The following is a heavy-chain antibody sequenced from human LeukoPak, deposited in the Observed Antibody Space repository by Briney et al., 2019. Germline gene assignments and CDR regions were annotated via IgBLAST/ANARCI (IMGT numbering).Heavy chain of an antibody. V-gene: IGHV3-74*01. Sequence: PGGSLRLSCAASGCTFSNYWMHWVRQAPGEGLMWLSRINSDGSTTSYAGSVKGRFTISRDNAKNTLYLQLNTLRAEDTAVYYCARETWGGLDYWGQGTLVSVSS. D-gene: IGHD3-16*01. CDR1: GCTFSNYW. CDR2: INSDGSTT. J-gene: IGHJ4*02. CDR3: ARETWGGLDY.